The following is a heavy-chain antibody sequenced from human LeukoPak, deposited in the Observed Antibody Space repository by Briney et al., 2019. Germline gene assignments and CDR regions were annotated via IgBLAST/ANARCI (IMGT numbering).Heavy chain of an antibody. D-gene: IGHD2-2*01. J-gene: IGHJ3*02. CDR3: ARDRVPAAMDDAFDI. V-gene: IGHV1-69*04. CDR2: IIPILGIA. CDR1: GGTFSSYA. Sequence: SVKVSCKASGGTFSSYAISWVRQAPGQGLEWMGRIIPILGIANYAQKFQGRVTITTDESTSTAYMELSSLRSEDTAVYYCARDRVPAAMDDAFDIWGQGTMVTVSS.